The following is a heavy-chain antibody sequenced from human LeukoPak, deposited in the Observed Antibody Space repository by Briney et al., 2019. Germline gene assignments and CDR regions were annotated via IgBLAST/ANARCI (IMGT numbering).Heavy chain of an antibody. V-gene: IGHV3-23*01. D-gene: IGHD5-18*01. J-gene: IGHJ4*02. CDR2: MSGNAVDA. CDR1: GFASTGFG. Sequence: PGGSLRLSCTTSGFASTGFGLNWVRQAPGKGLEWISSMSGNAVDAYYADSVRGRFSISRDNSKDTLYPQMNSLRDEDTALYYCAKAEAGGYNYGPFDDWGQGTLVTVSS. CDR3: AKAEAGGYNYGPFDD.